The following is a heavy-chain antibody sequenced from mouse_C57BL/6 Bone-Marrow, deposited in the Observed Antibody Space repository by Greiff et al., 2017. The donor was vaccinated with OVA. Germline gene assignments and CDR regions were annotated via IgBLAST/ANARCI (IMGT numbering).Heavy chain of an antibody. CDR1: GFTFSDYG. D-gene: IGHD1-1*01. V-gene: IGHV5-15*01. Sequence: EVMLVESGGGLVQPGGSLKLSCAASGFTFSDYGMAWVRQAPRKGPEWVAFISNLAYSIYYADTVTGRFTISRENAKNTLYLEMSSLRSEDTAMYYCARQNYGSSYGFAYWGQGTLVTVSA. CDR2: ISNLAYSI. CDR3: ARQNYGSSYGFAY. J-gene: IGHJ3*01.